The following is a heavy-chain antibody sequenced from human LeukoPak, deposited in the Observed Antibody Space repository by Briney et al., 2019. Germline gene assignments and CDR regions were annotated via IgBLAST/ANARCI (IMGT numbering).Heavy chain of an antibody. CDR1: GYTFINYG. D-gene: IGHD3-22*01. V-gene: IGHV1-18*01. Sequence: APVKVSCKTSGYTFINYGISWVRQAPGQGLEWMGRTSVYNGNTNYAQKFQGRVTMTTDTSTSTAYMELRSLRSDDTAVYYCAVDSSGYPNAFDIWGQGTMVTVSS. CDR2: TSVYNGNT. J-gene: IGHJ3*02. CDR3: AVDSSGYPNAFDI.